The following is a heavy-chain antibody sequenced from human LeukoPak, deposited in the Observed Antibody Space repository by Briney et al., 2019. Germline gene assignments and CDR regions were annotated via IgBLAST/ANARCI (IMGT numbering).Heavy chain of an antibody. V-gene: IGHV3-64*01. Sequence: GGSLRLSCMGTGFTFSSYEMHWVRHATGKGLEYVAIIDRYGGSTNYASSVKDRFLISRHNSKNTLYLQMGSLRAEDMAVYYCARSPFFYYYYMGVWGKGTTVTVSS. CDR1: GFTFSSYE. CDR3: ARSPFFYYYYMGV. CDR2: IDRYGGST. J-gene: IGHJ6*03.